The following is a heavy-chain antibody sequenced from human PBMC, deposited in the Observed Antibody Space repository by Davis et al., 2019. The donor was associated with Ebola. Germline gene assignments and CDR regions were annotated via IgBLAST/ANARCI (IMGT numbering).Heavy chain of an antibody. J-gene: IGHJ4*02. V-gene: IGHV4-61*01. CDR2: VYYSGST. CDR3: ARGVYGAYFDY. CDR1: DDSVSGGLYY. Sequence: PSETLSLTCTVSDDSVSGGLYYWSWIRQPPGKGLEWIGCVYYSGSTNYNPSLKSRVTISVDTSKNQFSLKLNSVTAADTAVYYCARGVYGAYFDYWGQGTLVTVSS. D-gene: IGHD4-17*01.